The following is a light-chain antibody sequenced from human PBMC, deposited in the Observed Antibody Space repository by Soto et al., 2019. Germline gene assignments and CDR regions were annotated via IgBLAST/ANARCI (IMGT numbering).Light chain of an antibody. CDR2: GAS. CDR1: QSVSSN. J-gene: IGKJ1*01. CDR3: QQYINWPPWT. V-gene: IGKV3-15*01. Sequence: EIVMTQSPATLSVSPGERATLSCRASQSVSSNLAWYQQKPGQAPRLLIYGASTRATGISARFSGGGSGTEFTLTISSLQSADSAVYYCQQYINWPPWTFGQGTKVDIK.